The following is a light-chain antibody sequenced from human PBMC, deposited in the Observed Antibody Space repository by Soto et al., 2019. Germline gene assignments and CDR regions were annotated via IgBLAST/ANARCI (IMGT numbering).Light chain of an antibody. CDR1: SSDVGFYNY. J-gene: IGLJ1*01. Sequence: QSVLTQPASVSGSPGPSITVSCTGTSSDVGFYNYVSWYQHHPGKGPKLMIYDVSNRPSGVSNRFSGSRSGNTASLTISGLQAEDEAEYYCSSYIGSSALVFGTGSKLTVL. CDR2: DVS. V-gene: IGLV2-14*03. CDR3: SSYIGSSALV.